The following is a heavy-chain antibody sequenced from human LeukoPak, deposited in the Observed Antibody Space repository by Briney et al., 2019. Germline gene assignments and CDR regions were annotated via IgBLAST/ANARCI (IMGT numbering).Heavy chain of an antibody. CDR2: ISGSGGST. D-gene: IGHD1-26*01. Sequence: GGSLRLSCAASGVTFSSYAMSWVRQAPGKGLEWVSAISGSGGSTYYADSVKGRFTISRDNSKNTLYLQMNSLRAEDTAVYYCAKAPGPYSGSYWGYFDYWGQGTLVTVSS. J-gene: IGHJ4*02. CDR1: GVTFSSYA. V-gene: IGHV3-23*01. CDR3: AKAPGPYSGSYWGYFDY.